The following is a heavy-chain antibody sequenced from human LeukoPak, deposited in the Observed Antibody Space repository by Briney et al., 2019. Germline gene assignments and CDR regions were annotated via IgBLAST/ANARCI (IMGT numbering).Heavy chain of an antibody. CDR1: GVSVSSSTSY. V-gene: IGHV4-39*01. D-gene: IGHD2-2*01. J-gene: IGHJ4*02. CDR3: ARLHSSRYDY. CDR2: IYYSGST. Sequence: PSETLSLTCTVSGVSVSSSTSYWGWIRQPPGKGLEWIGSIYYSGSTYNNPSLKSRVTISVDTSKNQVSLKLSSVTAADTAVYYCARLHSSRYDYWGQGTLVTVSS.